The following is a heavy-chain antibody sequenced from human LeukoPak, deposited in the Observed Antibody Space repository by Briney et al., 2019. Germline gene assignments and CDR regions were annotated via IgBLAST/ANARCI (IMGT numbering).Heavy chain of an antibody. J-gene: IGHJ6*02. Sequence: GGALRLSCAVSGFTLRSYWMHWVRQAPGKGLVWVSRINGDGSPTTCGDSVKGRFTISRDNAKSTLYLQMNSLRAEDTAVYYCARGPQRGAAANYYGMDVWGQGTTVTVSS. CDR1: GFTLRSYW. D-gene: IGHD2-2*01. V-gene: IGHV3-74*01. CDR3: ARGPQRGAAANYYGMDV. CDR2: INGDGSPT.